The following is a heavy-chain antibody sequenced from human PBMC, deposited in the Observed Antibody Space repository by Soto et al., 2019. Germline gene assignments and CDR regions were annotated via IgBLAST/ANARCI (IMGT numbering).Heavy chain of an antibody. D-gene: IGHD6-13*01. CDR3: ERALSAAAGLYFDY. V-gene: IGHV4-4*07. CDR1: GGSISSYY. CDR2: IHTSEGT. Sequence: SETLSLTCTVSGGSISSYYWSWIRQPAGKGLEWIGRIHTSEGTNYNPSLKSRVTMSGDTSNNQFSLKLNSLTAADTAVYYCERALSAAAGLYFDYWGQGTLVTVSS. J-gene: IGHJ4*02.